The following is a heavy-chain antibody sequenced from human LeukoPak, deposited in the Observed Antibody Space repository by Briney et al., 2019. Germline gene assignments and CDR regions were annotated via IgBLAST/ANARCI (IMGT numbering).Heavy chain of an antibody. J-gene: IGHJ4*02. Sequence: LGGSLRLSCAASGFAFSSYSMNWVRQAPGKGLEGVSYISSSSSTIYYADSVKGRFTISRDNAKNSLYLQMNSLRAEDTAVYYCARTGGIAAAGTSLLFDYWGQGTLVTVSS. CDR2: ISSSSSTI. V-gene: IGHV3-48*01. D-gene: IGHD6-13*01. CDR1: GFAFSSYS. CDR3: ARTGGIAAAGTSLLFDY.